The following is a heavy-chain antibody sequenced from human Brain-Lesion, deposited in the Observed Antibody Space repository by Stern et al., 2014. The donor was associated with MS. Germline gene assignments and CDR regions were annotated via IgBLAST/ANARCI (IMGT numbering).Heavy chain of an antibody. V-gene: IGHV4-39*02. CDR1: GGSISSSSYY. J-gene: IGHJ1*01. Sequence: QLQLQESGPGLVKPSETLSLTCTVSGGSISSSSYYWGWIRQPPGKGLEWIGSIYYSGSTYYNPSLKSRVTISVDTAKNQVYLKLSSVTAADTAVYYCAREMGFGAMEEYFQHWGQGTLVTVSS. D-gene: IGHD5-18*01. CDR3: AREMGFGAMEEYFQH. CDR2: IYYSGST.